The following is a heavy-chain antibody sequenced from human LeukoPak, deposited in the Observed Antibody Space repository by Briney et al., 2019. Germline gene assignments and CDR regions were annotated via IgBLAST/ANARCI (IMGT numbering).Heavy chain of an antibody. J-gene: IGHJ1*01. V-gene: IGHV1-18*01. CDR1: GYIFSSYG. D-gene: IGHD2-15*01. CDR2: ISAYNGDT. CDR3: ARPGYCSGGSCPSGHAEYFQH. Sequence: ASVKVSCKASGYIFSSYGISWVRQAPGQGLEWMGWISAYNGDTNYAQKLQGRVTMTTDTSTSTAFMERRSLRSDDTAVYYCARPGYCSGGSCPSGHAEYFQHWGQGTLVTVSS.